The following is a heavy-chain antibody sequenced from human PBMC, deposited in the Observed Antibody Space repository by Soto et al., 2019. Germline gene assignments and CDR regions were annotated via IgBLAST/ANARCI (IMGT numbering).Heavy chain of an antibody. V-gene: IGHV3-7*05. CDR1: GFTFSDYW. CDR3: ARFASGKSAST. CDR2: IQYDGSEE. Sequence: EVQVVESGGGLVQPGGSLRLSCAGSGFTFSDYWMSWARQAPGKGLEWVANIQYDGSEEYYVDSVRGRFTISRDNAMNSLHLQMNSLRADDTAVYYCARFASGKSASTWGQGTLVTVSS. J-gene: IGHJ5*02. D-gene: IGHD5-12*01.